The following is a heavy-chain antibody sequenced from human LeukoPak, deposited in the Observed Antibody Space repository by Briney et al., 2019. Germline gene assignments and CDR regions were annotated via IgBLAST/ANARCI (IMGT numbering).Heavy chain of an antibody. D-gene: IGHD1-1*01. CDR1: GYTFTTYG. Sequence: ASVXXXCKASGYTFTTYGXSWVRQXPGQGLEWMGWTSAYNDKTKYAQKLEGRVTMTTDTSTSTAYMEMRSLRSDDTAVYYCARGTYFDYWGQGTLVTVSS. CDR2: TSAYNDKT. CDR3: ARGTYFDY. J-gene: IGHJ4*02. V-gene: IGHV1-18*01.